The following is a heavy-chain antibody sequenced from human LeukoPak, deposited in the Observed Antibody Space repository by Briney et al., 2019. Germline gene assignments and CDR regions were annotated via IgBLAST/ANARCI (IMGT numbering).Heavy chain of an antibody. V-gene: IGHV4-61*02. CDR1: GGSISSGSYY. J-gene: IGHJ4*02. CDR3: ARGPGGSYHFDY. D-gene: IGHD1-26*01. CDR2: IYTSGST. Sequence: SQALSLTCTVSGGSISSGSYYWSWIRQPAEKGLEWIGRIYTSGSTNYNPSLKSRVTISVDTSKNQFSLKLSSVTAADTAVYYCARGPGGSYHFDYWGQGTLVTVSS.